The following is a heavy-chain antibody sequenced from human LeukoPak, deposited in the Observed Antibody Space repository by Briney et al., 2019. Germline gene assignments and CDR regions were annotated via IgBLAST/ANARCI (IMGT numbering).Heavy chain of an antibody. CDR3: ARANVNSNYVYYYYYMDV. Sequence: GGSLRLSCAASGFTFDDYGMSWVRQAPGKGLEWVSGINWNGGSTGYADSVKGRLTISRDNAKNSVYLQMNSLRAEDTALYYCARANVNSNYVYYYYYMDVGGKGPTVIVSS. V-gene: IGHV3-20*04. D-gene: IGHD4-11*01. CDR2: INWNGGST. J-gene: IGHJ6*03. CDR1: GFTFDDYG.